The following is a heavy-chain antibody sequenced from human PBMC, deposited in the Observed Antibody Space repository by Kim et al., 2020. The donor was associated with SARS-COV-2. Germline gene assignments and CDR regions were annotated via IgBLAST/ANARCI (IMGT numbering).Heavy chain of an antibody. J-gene: IGHJ5*02. D-gene: IGHD6-19*01. CDR3: ARDSAVAGTRGGFDP. Sequence: PSLKSRVTISVDKSKNQFSLKLSSVTAADTAVYYCARDSAVAGTRGGFDPWGQGTLVTVSS. V-gene: IGHV4-4*02.